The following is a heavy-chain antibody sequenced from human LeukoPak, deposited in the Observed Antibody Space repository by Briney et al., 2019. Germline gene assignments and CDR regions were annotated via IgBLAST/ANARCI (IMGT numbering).Heavy chain of an antibody. CDR1: GFTFSSYA. CDR3: AREHGYCSSTSCSDFDY. CDR2: ISYDGSNK. Sequence: GGSLRLSCAASGFTFSSYAMHWVRKAPGKGLEWVAVISYDGSNKYYADSVKGRFTISRDNSKNTLYLQMNSLRAEDTAVYYCAREHGYCSSTSCSDFDYWGQGTLVTVSS. J-gene: IGHJ4*02. D-gene: IGHD2-2*03. V-gene: IGHV3-30*01.